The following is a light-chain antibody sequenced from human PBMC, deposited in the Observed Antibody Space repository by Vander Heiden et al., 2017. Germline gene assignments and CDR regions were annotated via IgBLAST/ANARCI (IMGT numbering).Light chain of an antibody. V-gene: IGKV1-39*01. J-gene: IGKJ4*01. CDR3: QQSDRTPRT. Sequence: IQMTQSPSSLSASVGDRVTITCRASQSINSYLNWYQQKPGKAPKLLIYTAASLQSGVPSRFSGSGSGTDFTLTISSLEPEDFATYYCQQSDRTPRTFGGGTKVEIK. CDR1: QSINSY. CDR2: TAA.